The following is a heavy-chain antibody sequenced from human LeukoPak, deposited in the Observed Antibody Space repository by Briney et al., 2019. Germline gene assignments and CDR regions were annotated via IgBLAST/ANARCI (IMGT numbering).Heavy chain of an antibody. J-gene: IGHJ4*02. CDR2: ISSSGFSR. CDR1: GFTFSTYA. V-gene: IGHV3-23*01. CDR3: TRGLTPAAAEFDY. Sequence: PGGSLRLSCASSGFTFSTYAMNWVRQAAGEGLEWVSTISSSGFSRYYGDSVKGRFTISRDNSKDTLYLQMNSLRADDTAVYYCTRGLTPAAAEFDYWGQGTLVTVSS. D-gene: IGHD2-2*01.